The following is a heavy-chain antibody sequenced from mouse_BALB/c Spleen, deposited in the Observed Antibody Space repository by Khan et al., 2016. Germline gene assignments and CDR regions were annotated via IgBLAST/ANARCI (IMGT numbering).Heavy chain of an antibody. V-gene: IGHV5-6-5*01. CDR2: ISSGGST. CDR1: GFTFSSYA. Sequence: EVELVESGGGLVKPGGSLKLSCAASGFTFSSYAMSWVRQTPEKRLEWVASISSGGSTYYPDSVYGRFTISIDNASNILYLHISSRRSEATAMYYCARVGDSSLFDYCHHGTTPTVSS. J-gene: IGHJ2*01. D-gene: IGHD4-1*01. CDR3: ARVGDSSLFDY.